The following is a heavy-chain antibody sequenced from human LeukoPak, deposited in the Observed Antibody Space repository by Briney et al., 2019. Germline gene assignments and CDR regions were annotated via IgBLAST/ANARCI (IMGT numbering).Heavy chain of an antibody. CDR1: GGSLSSYY. CDR2: IYYSGST. CDR3: ASTVVITQPHEYFQH. V-gene: IGHV4-59*06. D-gene: IGHD3-22*01. J-gene: IGHJ1*01. Sequence: SETLSLTCTVSGGSLSSYYWSWIRQHPGKGLEWIGYIYYSGSTYYNPSLKSRVTISVDTSKNQFSLKLSSVTAADTAVYYCASTVVITQPHEYFQHWGQGTLVTVST.